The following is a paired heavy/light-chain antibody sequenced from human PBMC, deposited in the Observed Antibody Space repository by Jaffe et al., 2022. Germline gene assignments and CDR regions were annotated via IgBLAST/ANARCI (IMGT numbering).Heavy chain of an antibody. CDR3: AKGPSAFWSGYYDYYYYYMDV. CDR1: GFTFDDYA. D-gene: IGHD3-3*01. Sequence: EVQLVESGGGLVQPGRSLRLSCAASGFTFDDYAMHWVRQAPGKGLEWVSGISWNSGSIGYADSVKGRFTISRDNAKNSLYLQMNSLRAEDTALYYCAKGPSAFWSGYYDYYYYYMDVWGKGTTVTVSS. V-gene: IGHV3-9*01. J-gene: IGHJ6*03. CDR2: ISWNSGSI.
Light chain of an antibody. V-gene: IGKV1-9*01. CDR2: AAS. J-gene: IGKJ3*01. CDR1: QGISSY. Sequence: DIQLTQSPSFLSASVGDRVTITCRASQGISSYLAWYQQKPGKAPKLLIYAASTLQSGVPSRFSGSGSGTEFTLTISSLQPEDFATYYCQQLNSYPLFTFGPGTKVDIK. CDR3: QQLNSYPLFT.